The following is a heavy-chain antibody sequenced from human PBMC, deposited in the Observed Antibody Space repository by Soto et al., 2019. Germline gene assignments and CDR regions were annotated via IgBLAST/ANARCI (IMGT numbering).Heavy chain of an antibody. Sequence: QAQLVESGGGVVQPGRSLRLSCAASGFTFSNSGMHWVRQAPGSGLEWVALIWYEGTNTYYADSVKGRFTISRDNSKNTLYLQMNSLRAEDTAVYYCARDRNWNPFDPWGQGTLVTVSS. V-gene: IGHV3-33*01. J-gene: IGHJ5*02. CDR1: GFTFSNSG. CDR2: IWYEGTNT. CDR3: ARDRNWNPFDP. D-gene: IGHD1-20*01.